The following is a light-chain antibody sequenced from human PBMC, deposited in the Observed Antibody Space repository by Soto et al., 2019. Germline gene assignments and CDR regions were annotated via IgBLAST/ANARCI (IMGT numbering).Light chain of an antibody. V-gene: IGKV3-20*01. CDR1: QSLSSSY. CDR3: QQYGSPPWT. CDR2: GAS. J-gene: IGKJ1*01. Sequence: EIVLTQSPGTLSLSPGERATLSCRASQSLSSSYLAWYQQKPGQAPRLLIYGASSRATGIPDRFSGSGSGTEFSFTVTSLQSEDFAVYYCQQYGSPPWTFGQGTKVDIK.